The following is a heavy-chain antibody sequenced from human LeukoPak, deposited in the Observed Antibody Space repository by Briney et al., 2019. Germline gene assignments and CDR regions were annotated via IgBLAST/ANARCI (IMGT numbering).Heavy chain of an antibody. J-gene: IGHJ6*03. CDR2: ISSSSSYI. CDR3: ARDGCSSTSCQYYYYYMDV. V-gene: IGHV3-21*01. D-gene: IGHD2-2*01. Sequence: AGGSLRLSCAASGFTFSSYSMNWVRQAPGRGLVWVSSISSSSSYIYYADSVKGRFTISRDNAKNSLYLQMNSLRAEDTAVYYCARDGCSSTSCQYYYYYMDVWGKGTTVTVSS. CDR1: GFTFSSYS.